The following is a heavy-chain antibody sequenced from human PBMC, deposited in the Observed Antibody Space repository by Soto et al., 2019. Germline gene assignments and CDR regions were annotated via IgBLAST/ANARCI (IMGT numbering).Heavy chain of an antibody. CDR3: AKDLGRSSSRGVDY. Sequence: PGGSLRLSCAASGFVFSGYAMSWVRQAPGKGLEWVSAITATGTTDTYYADSVKGRFTISRDNSKNTLNLQMNSLRAEDSAVYYCAKDLGRSSSRGVDYWGQGTLVTVSS. J-gene: IGHJ4*02. V-gene: IGHV3-23*01. CDR2: ITATGTTDT. CDR1: GFVFSGYA. D-gene: IGHD6-6*01.